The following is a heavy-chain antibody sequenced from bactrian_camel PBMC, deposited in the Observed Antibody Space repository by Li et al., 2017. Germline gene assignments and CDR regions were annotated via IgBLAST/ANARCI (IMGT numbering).Heavy chain of an antibody. D-gene: IGHD3*01. V-gene: IGHV3S53*01. Sequence: HVQLVESGGGSVQAGGSLRLSCAASGWTYSRYCMAWFRQAPGKEREWVAAIDSDGETRYVVSVKGRFTISQDNAKNTVYLQMNGLRPEDTDTYYCAAVASLRWGSAARWMSLWKEASRYGYWGQGTQVTVSS. CDR2: IDSDGET. J-gene: IGHJ4*01. CDR1: GWTYSRYC. CDR3: AAVASLRWGSAARWMSLWKEASRYGY.